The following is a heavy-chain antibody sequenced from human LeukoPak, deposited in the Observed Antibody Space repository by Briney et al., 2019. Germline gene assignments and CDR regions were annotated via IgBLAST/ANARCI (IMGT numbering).Heavy chain of an antibody. CDR2: LYHSGSP. V-gene: IGHV4-59*01. CDR3: ARGRPVSNWFDP. D-gene: IGHD2/OR15-2a*01. Sequence: SETLSLTCTVSGASIRHYYWSWIRQPPGKGLEWIGNLYHSGSPNYNPSLKSRVTISIDTAKNQFSLRLRSVTAADTAVYYCARGRPVSNWFDPWGQGTLVTVSS. CDR1: GASIRHYY. J-gene: IGHJ5*02.